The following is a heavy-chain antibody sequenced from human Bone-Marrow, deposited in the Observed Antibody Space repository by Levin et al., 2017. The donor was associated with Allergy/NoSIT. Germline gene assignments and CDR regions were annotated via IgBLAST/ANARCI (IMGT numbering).Heavy chain of an antibody. CDR2: IRSKPYGGTT. V-gene: IGHV3-49*03. D-gene: IGHD3-16*01. Sequence: GGSLRLSCTSSGFTFRDYSMGWFRQAPGKGLEWIGFIRSKPYGGTTQYAASVKSRFSISRDDSRSIAYLQMDSLNTDDTAVYYCSRDFGIYYDYVGGTAHAFDVWGQGTLVTVSS. CDR3: SRDFGIYYDYVGGTAHAFDV. CDR1: GFTFRDYS. J-gene: IGHJ3*01.